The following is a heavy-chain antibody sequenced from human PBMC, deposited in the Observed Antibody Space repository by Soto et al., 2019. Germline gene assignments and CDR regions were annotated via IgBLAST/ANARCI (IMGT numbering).Heavy chain of an antibody. CDR1: GGSISGYY. CDR3: ARVGSSGWSPDY. V-gene: IGHV4-59*01. D-gene: IGHD6-19*01. Sequence: ETLSLTCTVSGGSISGYYWTWIRQPPGKGLEWIGYIFYSGVTNYNPSLKSRVTLSVDTSKNQFSLKLRSVTAADTAVYYCARVGSSGWSPDYWGRGTLVTVSS. J-gene: IGHJ4*02. CDR2: IFYSGVT.